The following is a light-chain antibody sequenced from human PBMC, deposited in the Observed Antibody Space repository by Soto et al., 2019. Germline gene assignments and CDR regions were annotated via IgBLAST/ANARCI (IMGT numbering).Light chain of an antibody. CDR3: QSYDSSLNGHVV. J-gene: IGLJ2*01. Sequence: QSVLTQPPSVSGAPGQRVTISCTGSSSNIGAGYDVHWYQQLPGTAPKLLIYGNSNRPSGVPDRFSGSKSGTSASLAITGLQAEDEADYYCQSYDSSLNGHVVFGGGTEVTVL. CDR2: GNS. CDR1: SSNIGAGYD. V-gene: IGLV1-40*01.